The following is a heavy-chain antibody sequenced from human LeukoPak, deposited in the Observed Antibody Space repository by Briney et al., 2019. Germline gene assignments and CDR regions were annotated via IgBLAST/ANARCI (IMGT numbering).Heavy chain of an antibody. Sequence: PGGSLRLSCAASGFTVSSNFMSWVRQAPGKGLEWVSAISGSGGSTYYADSVKGRFTISRDNSKNTLYLQMNSLRAEDTAVYYCAKDLTTVTPWDFDYWGQGTLVTVSS. V-gene: IGHV3-23*01. CDR1: GFTVSSNF. J-gene: IGHJ4*02. D-gene: IGHD4-17*01. CDR3: AKDLTTVTPWDFDY. CDR2: ISGSGGST.